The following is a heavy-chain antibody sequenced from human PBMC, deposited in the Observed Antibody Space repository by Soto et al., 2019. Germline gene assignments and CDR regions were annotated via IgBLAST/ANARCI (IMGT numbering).Heavy chain of an antibody. CDR1: GFTFSSYW. D-gene: IGHD3-16*01. J-gene: IGHJ4*02. Sequence: EVQLVESGGGLVQPGGSLRLSCAASGFTFSSYWMSWVRQAPGKGLEWVANINGDGSDEYYVDSVKGRFTVSRDNAKNSLYLQMNSLRADDTAVYYCARVSRREVRFYWGQGTLVTVSS. V-gene: IGHV3-7*03. CDR3: ARVSRREVRFY. CDR2: INGDGSDE.